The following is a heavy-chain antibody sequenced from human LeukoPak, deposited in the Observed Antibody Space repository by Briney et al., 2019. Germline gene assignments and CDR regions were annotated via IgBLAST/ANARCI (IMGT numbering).Heavy chain of an antibody. Sequence: ASVKVSCKASGYTFTSYYMHWVRQAPGQGLEWMGIINPSGGSTSYAQKFQGRVTMTTDTSTSTAYMELRSLRSDDTAVYYCARDYSESGSTITRPKYIVVVPAAGAGDAFDIWGQGTMVTVSS. V-gene: IGHV1-46*01. CDR2: INPSGGST. CDR1: GYTFTSYY. D-gene: IGHD2-2*01. CDR3: ARDYSESGSTITRPKYIVVVPAAGAGDAFDI. J-gene: IGHJ3*02.